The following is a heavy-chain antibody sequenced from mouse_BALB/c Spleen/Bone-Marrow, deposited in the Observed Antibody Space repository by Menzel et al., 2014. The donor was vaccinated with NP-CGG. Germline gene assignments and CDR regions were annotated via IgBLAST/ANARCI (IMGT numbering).Heavy chain of an antibody. J-gene: IGHJ3*01. D-gene: IGHD5-5*01. CDR3: ARGWTLPGGFDY. V-gene: IGHV5-17*02. CDR1: GFTFSNFG. CDR2: ISSGSNTI. Sequence: EVKLMESGGGLVQPGGSRKLSCAASGFTFSNFGMHWIRQAPEKGLEWVAYISSGSNTIYYTDTVKGRFTISRDNPKNTQFQQMTSLGSEETAMYHCARGWTLPGGFDYWGQGTLVTVSA.